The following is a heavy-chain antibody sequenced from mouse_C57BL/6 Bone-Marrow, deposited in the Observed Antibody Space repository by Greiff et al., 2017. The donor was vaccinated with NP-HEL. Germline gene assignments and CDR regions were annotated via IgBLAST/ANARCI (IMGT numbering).Heavy chain of an antibody. Sequence: VQLQQSGPELVKPGASVKISCKASGYTFTDYYMNWVKQSHGKSLEWIGYINPNNGGTSYNQKFKGKATLTVDKSSSTAYMELRSLTSEDSAVYYCARGLPYGYDVYYYAMDYWGQGTSVTVAS. V-gene: IGHV1-26*01. D-gene: IGHD2-2*01. CDR2: INPNNGGT. CDR3: ARGLPYGYDVYYYAMDY. J-gene: IGHJ4*01. CDR1: GYTFTDYY.